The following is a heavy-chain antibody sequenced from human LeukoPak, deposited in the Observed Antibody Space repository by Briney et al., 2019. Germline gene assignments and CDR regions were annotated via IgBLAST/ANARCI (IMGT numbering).Heavy chain of an antibody. D-gene: IGHD3-3*01. J-gene: IGHJ6*02. V-gene: IGHV3-21*01. CDR3: ARDGRFLEWLSQVYYYGMDV. CDR2: ISSSSSYI. Sequence: GGSLRLSCAASGFTFSSYSMNWVRQAPGKGLEWVSSISSSSSYIYYADSVKGRFTIPRDNAKNSLYLQMNSLRAEDTAVYYCARDGRFLEWLSQVYYYGMDVWGQGTTVTVSS. CDR1: GFTFSSYS.